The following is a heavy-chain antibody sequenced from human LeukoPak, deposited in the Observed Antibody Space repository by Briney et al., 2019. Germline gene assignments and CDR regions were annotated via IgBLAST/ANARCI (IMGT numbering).Heavy chain of an antibody. Sequence: SVKVSCKASGGTFSSYAISWVRQAPGQGLEWMGRIIPILGIANYAQKFQGRVTITADKSTSTAYMELSSLRSEDTAVYYCARGTDCSGGSCSLYFDYWGQGTLVTVSS. CDR3: ARGTDCSGGSCSLYFDY. CDR2: IIPILGIA. J-gene: IGHJ4*02. CDR1: GGTFSSYA. V-gene: IGHV1-69*04. D-gene: IGHD2-15*01.